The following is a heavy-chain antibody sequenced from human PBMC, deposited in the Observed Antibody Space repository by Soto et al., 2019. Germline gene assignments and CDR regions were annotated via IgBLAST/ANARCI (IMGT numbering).Heavy chain of an antibody. CDR2: ISPDGMNK. V-gene: IGHV3-30*04. Sequence: AGGSLRLSCTASGFTFSGHDMHWVRQAPGKGLEWVAIISPDGMNKYYADSVKGRFTISRDNSKNTVSLQMSSLRAEDTAVYFCARDRKQWLDFQEPFDYWGQGTLVTVSS. J-gene: IGHJ4*02. D-gene: IGHD6-19*01. CDR3: ARDRKQWLDFQEPFDY. CDR1: GFTFSGHD.